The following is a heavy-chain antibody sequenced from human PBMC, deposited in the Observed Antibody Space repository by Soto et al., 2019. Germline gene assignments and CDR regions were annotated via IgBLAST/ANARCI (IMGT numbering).Heavy chain of an antibody. Sequence: EVQLLESGGGLVQPGGSLRVSCAASGFTFSIHAMNWVCQAPGKGLEWVSGISAGGGSTYYADSVKGRFTISRDNSKNTLYLQLNSLRAEDTAVYYCANDAVTTKAGFDYWGQGTLVTVSS. CDR2: ISAGGGST. CDR1: GFTFSIHA. D-gene: IGHD4-17*01. J-gene: IGHJ4*02. V-gene: IGHV3-23*01. CDR3: ANDAVTTKAGFDY.